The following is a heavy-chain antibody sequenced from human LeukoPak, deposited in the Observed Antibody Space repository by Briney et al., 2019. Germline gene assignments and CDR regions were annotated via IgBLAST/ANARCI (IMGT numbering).Heavy chain of an antibody. D-gene: IGHD3-16*02. J-gene: IGHJ5*02. CDR3: ARRCDSVGYRFWFDP. Sequence: GESLKISCKGTGYSFTNYWIGWVRQMPGKGLEWMGMISPHDSDTRYSPSFQGQVTISADKSITTAYLQWSSLKASDTAIYYCARRCDSVGYRFWFDPWGQGTLVTVSS. CDR2: ISPHDSDT. V-gene: IGHV5-51*01. CDR1: GYSFTNYW.